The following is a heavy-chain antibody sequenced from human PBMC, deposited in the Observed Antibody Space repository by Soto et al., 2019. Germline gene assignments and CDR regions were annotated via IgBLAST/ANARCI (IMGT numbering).Heavy chain of an antibody. CDR2: ISGSGGST. CDR1: GFTFSSYA. V-gene: IGHV3-23*01. J-gene: IGHJ4*02. D-gene: IGHD6-13*01. Sequence: EVQLLESGGGLVQPGGSLRLSCAASGFTFSSYAMSWFRQAPGKGLEWVSAISGSGGSTYYANSVKGRFTISRDNSKNTRYLQMNSLRAEDTAVYYCAKSTSSWYYYFDYWGQGTLVTVSS. CDR3: AKSTSSWYYYFDY.